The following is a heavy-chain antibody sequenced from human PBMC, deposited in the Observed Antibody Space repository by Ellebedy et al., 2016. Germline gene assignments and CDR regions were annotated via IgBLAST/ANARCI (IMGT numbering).Heavy chain of an antibody. CDR2: IRSKAYGGTT. V-gene: IGHV3-49*04. CDR1: GFTFSSYA. Sequence: GGSLRLSCAASGFTFSSYAMSWVRQAPGKGLEWVGFIRSKAYGGTTEYAASVKGRFTISRDDSKNSLYLQMNSLKTEDTAVYYCARVGEVGATLPYDYWGQGTLVTVSS. CDR3: ARVGEVGATLPYDY. J-gene: IGHJ4*02. D-gene: IGHD1-26*01.